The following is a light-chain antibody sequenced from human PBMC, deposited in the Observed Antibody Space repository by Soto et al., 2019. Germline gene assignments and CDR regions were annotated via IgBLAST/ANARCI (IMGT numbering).Light chain of an antibody. CDR2: GAS. CDR1: QRVSSSY. J-gene: IGKJ2*01. CDR3: QRYGSSTPFT. Sequence: EIVLTQSPGTLSLSPGERATLSCRASQRVSSSYLAWYQQKPGQAPRLLIYGASTSATGIPDRCSGSGSGKDFTLTISRLEPEDFAVYFCQRYGSSTPFTFGQGTKVEI. V-gene: IGKV3-20*01.